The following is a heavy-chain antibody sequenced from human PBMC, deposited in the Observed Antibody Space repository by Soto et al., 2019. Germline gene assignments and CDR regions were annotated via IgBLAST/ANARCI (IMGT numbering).Heavy chain of an antibody. CDR1: GFIFSEST. J-gene: IGHJ4*02. CDR3: VKQAHGLDGVAFDY. CDR2: VSTSGRST. D-gene: IGHD2-15*01. Sequence: GGSLRLSCSASGFIFSESTIYWVRQVPGKGLEAISAVSTSGRSTYYADSVKDRFTISRDNTKNTLFLQMGSLRPEDTAIYYCVKQAHGLDGVAFDYWGQGTQVTVSS. V-gene: IGHV3-64D*06.